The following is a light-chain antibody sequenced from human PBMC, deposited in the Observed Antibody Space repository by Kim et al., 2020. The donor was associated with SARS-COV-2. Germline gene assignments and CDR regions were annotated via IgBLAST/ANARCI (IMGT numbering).Light chain of an antibody. CDR1: SSDVCGYDS. CDR2: DVT. Sequence: QSVTISCTGTSSDVCGYDSVSWYPQYPCKAPKLIIYDVTKRPSGVPDRFSGSKSGNTASLTVSRLQAEDEAEYFCASYAGSNNLVVFGGGTQLTVL. J-gene: IGLJ3*02. V-gene: IGLV2-8*01. CDR3: ASYAGSNNLVV.